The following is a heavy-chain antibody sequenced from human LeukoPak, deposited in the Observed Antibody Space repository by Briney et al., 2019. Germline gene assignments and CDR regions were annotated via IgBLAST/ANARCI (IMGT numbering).Heavy chain of an antibody. V-gene: IGHV4-39*01. CDR2: ICYSGST. J-gene: IGHJ5*02. Sequence: SETLSLTCTVSGGSISSSSYYWGWIRQPPGKGLEWIGSICYSGSTYYNPSLKSRVTISVDTSKNQFSLKLSSVTAADTAVYYCARHKSPGDWFDPWGQGTLVTVSS. CDR1: GGSISSSSYY. D-gene: IGHD4-17*01. CDR3: ARHKSPGDWFDP.